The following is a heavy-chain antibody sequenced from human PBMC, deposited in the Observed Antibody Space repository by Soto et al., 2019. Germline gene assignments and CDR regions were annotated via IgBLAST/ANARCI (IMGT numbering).Heavy chain of an antibody. CDR2: ISSSSSYI. D-gene: IGHD3-22*01. CDR3: ARMPDYYDSDTNDY. J-gene: IGHJ4*02. CDR1: GFTFSSYS. Sequence: GSLRLSCAASGFTFSSYSMNWVRQAPGKGLEWVSSISSSSSYIYYADSVKGRFTISRDNAKNSLYLQMNSLRAEDTAVYYCARMPDYYDSDTNDYWGQGTLVTVSS. V-gene: IGHV3-21*01.